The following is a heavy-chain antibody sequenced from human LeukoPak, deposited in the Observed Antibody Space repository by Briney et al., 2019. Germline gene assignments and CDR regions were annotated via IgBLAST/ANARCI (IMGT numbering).Heavy chain of an antibody. D-gene: IGHD2-15*01. CDR2: IYYSGST. Sequence: SETLSLTCTVSGGSISSGGYYWSWIRQHPGRGLEWIGYIYYSGSTYYNPSLKSRVTISVDMSKNQFSLKLSSVTAADTAVYYCAIKSATVPNWFDPWGQGTLVTVSS. V-gene: IGHV4-31*03. CDR3: AIKSATVPNWFDP. CDR1: GGSISSGGYY. J-gene: IGHJ5*02.